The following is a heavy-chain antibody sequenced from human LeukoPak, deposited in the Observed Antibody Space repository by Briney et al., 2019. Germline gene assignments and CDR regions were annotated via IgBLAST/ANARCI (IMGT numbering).Heavy chain of an antibody. J-gene: IGHJ4*02. Sequence: GSLRLSCAASGFSFSTYSMNWVRQAPGKGLEWVSYIVGSSSTIYYADSVKGRFTISRDNAKNSLYLQMDSLRAEDTAVYYCATDSPETAAFDYWGQGTLVTVSS. CDR3: ATDSPETAAFDY. D-gene: IGHD1-1*01. CDR1: GFSFSTYS. CDR2: IVGSSSTI. V-gene: IGHV3-48*04.